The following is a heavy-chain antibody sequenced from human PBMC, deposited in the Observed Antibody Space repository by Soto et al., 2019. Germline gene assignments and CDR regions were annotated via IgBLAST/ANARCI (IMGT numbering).Heavy chain of an antibody. CDR3: VQSRCGGDCLQSYSSHSYYGLDV. J-gene: IGHJ6*02. Sequence: QITLKESGPTLVKPTQTLTLTCTFSGLSLSTTGVGVGWIRQPPGKALEWLALIYWDDDKRYSPSLKSRLTTTXDXSXKTXVLTMTNRDPVDTATYYCVQSRCGGDCLQSYSSHSYYGLDVWGQGTTVTVSS. CDR2: IYWDDDK. D-gene: IGHD2-21*02. V-gene: IGHV2-5*02. CDR1: GLSLSTTGVG.